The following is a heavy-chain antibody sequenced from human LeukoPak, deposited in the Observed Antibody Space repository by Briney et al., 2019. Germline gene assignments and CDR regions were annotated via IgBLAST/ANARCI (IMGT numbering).Heavy chain of an antibody. CDR1: GGSISSYY. D-gene: IGHD1-1*01. Sequence: SETLSLTCTVSGGSISSYYWSWIRHPPGKGLEWIGYIYYSGSTNYNPSLKSRVTISVDTSKNQFSLKLSSVTAADTAVYYCASLTTGATSSYYFDYWGQGTLVTVSS. CDR2: IYYSGST. J-gene: IGHJ4*02. V-gene: IGHV4-59*01. CDR3: ASLTTGATSSYYFDY.